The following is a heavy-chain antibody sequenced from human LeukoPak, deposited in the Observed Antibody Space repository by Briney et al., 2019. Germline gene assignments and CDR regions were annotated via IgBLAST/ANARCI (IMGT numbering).Heavy chain of an antibody. CDR1: GFTFSSYE. Sequence: GGSLRLSCADSGFTFSSYEMNWVRQAPGKGLEWVSYISSSGSTIYYADSVKGRFTIARDNAKNSLYLQMNSLRAEDTAVYYCAGASRGFGEPRPYYMDVWGKGTTVTVSS. V-gene: IGHV3-48*03. CDR3: AGASRGFGEPRPYYMDV. CDR2: ISSSGSTI. J-gene: IGHJ6*03. D-gene: IGHD3-10*01.